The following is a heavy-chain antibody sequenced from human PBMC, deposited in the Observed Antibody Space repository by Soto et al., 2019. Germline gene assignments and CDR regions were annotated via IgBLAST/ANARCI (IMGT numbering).Heavy chain of an antibody. Sequence: EVQLVESGGGLVKPGGSLRLSCVASGFIFSNAWMSWVRQAPGKGLEWVGRIRSKVDGGTTDYAAPVKGRFTVSRDDSKNTVYLQMNSLKTEDTAVYYCAKGGSVMIVVEFVWGQGTMVTVSS. V-gene: IGHV3-15*01. D-gene: IGHD3-22*01. CDR1: GFIFSNAW. CDR3: AKGGSVMIVVEFV. CDR2: IRSKVDGGTT. J-gene: IGHJ3*01.